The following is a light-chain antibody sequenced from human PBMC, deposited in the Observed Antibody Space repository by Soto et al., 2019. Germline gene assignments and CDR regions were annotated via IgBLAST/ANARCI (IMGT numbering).Light chain of an antibody. CDR1: QSISSSY. CDR3: QQYDGSPPYT. V-gene: IGKV3-20*01. Sequence: VLTQSPGTLSLSPGERAAIFCRASQSISSSYLAWYQHKPGQAPRLLIYGTSSRATGIPHRFSGSGSGTDFTLTISRLEPEDCGVYYCQQYDGSPPYTFGQGTRLEIK. J-gene: IGKJ2*01. CDR2: GTS.